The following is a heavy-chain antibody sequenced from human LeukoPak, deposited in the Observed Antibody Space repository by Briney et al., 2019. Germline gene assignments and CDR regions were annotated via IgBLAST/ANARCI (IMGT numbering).Heavy chain of an antibody. CDR3: ARGRGWGILDS. D-gene: IGHD6-19*01. CDR2: MTPNSEKR. Sequence: ASVKVSCKTSGYPFTSFDIHWVRQAAGHGLEWMSWMTPNSEKRGYAQKFQGRVTMTADTSIDTAYMELSSLTFDDTAIYYCARGRGWGILDSWGQGDLVTVSS. V-gene: IGHV1-8*01. CDR1: GYPFTSFD. J-gene: IGHJ4*02.